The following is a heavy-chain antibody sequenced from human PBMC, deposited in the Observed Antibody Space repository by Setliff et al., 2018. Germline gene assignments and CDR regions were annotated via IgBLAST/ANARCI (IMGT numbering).Heavy chain of an antibody. V-gene: IGHV1-8*01. Sequence: ASVKVSCKAFGYIFTNHDINWVRQAPGQGLEWMGWMSPDSDRKASAQKFQGRVTMTRNNSISTFYMELSSLRSDDTAVYYCARGVGAVGDYWGQGTLVTVSS. CDR2: MSPDSDRK. D-gene: IGHD1-26*01. CDR1: GYIFTNHD. J-gene: IGHJ4*02. CDR3: ARGVGAVGDY.